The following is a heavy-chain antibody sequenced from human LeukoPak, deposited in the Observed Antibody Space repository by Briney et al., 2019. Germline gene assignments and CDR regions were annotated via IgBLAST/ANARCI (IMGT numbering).Heavy chain of an antibody. V-gene: IGHV3-23*01. Sequence: PGGSLRLSCAASGFTFSSYGMSWVRQAPGKGLEWVSAISGSGGSTYYADSVKGRFTISRDNSKNTLYLQMNSLRAEDTAVYYCAKDRGIAVAGGDLSSESDFDYWGQGTLVTVSS. CDR2: ISGSGGST. J-gene: IGHJ4*02. D-gene: IGHD6-19*01. CDR1: GFTFSSYG. CDR3: AKDRGIAVAGGDLSSESDFDY.